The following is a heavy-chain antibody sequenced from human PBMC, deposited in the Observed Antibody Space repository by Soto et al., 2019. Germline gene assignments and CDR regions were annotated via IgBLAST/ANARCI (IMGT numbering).Heavy chain of an antibody. CDR1: GFTFSSYA. V-gene: IGHV3-23*01. Sequence: GGSLRLSCAASGFTFSSYAMSWVRQAPGKGLEWVSAISGSGGSTYYADSVKGRFTISRDNSKNTLYLQMNSLRAEDTAVYYCAKASKPRRMYYDFWSGYHRPPFDYWGQGTLVTVSS. D-gene: IGHD3-3*01. CDR2: ISGSGGST. J-gene: IGHJ4*02. CDR3: AKASKPRRMYYDFWSGYHRPPFDY.